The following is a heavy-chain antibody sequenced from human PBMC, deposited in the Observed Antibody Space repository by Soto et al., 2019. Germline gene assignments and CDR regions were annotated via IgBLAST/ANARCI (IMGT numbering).Heavy chain of an antibody. CDR3: AKDLYVQPPSGWFDP. Sequence: GGSLRLSCAASGFPFSDHAMSWVRQAPGKGLEWVSAVTGSGDNTYYADSVKGRFTISRDNSRNTLYLQMNSLRAEDTAIYYCAKDLYVQPPSGWFDPWGQGTLVTVSS. V-gene: IGHV3-23*01. J-gene: IGHJ5*02. D-gene: IGHD1-26*01. CDR1: GFPFSDHA. CDR2: VTGSGDNT.